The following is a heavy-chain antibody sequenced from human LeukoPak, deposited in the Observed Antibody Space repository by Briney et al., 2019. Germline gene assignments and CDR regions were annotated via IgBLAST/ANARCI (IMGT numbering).Heavy chain of an antibody. CDR1: GYTFTSYD. V-gene: IGHV1-8*03. CDR2: MNPNSGNT. J-gene: IGHJ4*02. CDR3: AREGAAGFATSYDY. D-gene: IGHD6-13*01. Sequence: ASVKVSCKASGYTFTSYDINWVRQATGQGLEWMGWMNPNSGNTGYAQKFQGRVTITRNTSISTAYMELSSLRSEDTAVYYCAREGAAGFATSYDYWGQGTLVTVSS.